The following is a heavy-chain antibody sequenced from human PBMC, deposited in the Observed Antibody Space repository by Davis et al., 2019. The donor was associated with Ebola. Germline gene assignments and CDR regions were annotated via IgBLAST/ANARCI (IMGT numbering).Heavy chain of an antibody. CDR3: ARGTNAYNPGGYFDS. CDR2: ISKSGRDT. CDR1: GFTFNQYA. V-gene: IGHV3-23*01. J-gene: IGHJ4*02. Sequence: GGSLRLSCAASGFTFNQYAMTWVRQAPGKGLEWVSTISKSGRDTNYADSVKGRLSVSRDNSKNTVYLQMHSLRVEDTAIYYCARGTNAYNPGGYFDSWGQGTLVTVSS. D-gene: IGHD5-24*01.